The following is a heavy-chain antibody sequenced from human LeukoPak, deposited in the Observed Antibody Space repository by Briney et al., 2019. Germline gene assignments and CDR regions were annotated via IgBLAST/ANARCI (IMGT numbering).Heavy chain of an antibody. J-gene: IGHJ4*02. Sequence: ASVKVSCKASGYTFTGYYIHWVRQAPGQGLEWIGWINPNTGGTDFAQKFQGRVTMTRDTSINTAYIDLNRLRSDDTAVYYCARDRTVGTMIRGVLSYWGQGTLVTVSS. CDR2: INPNTGGT. CDR1: GYTFTGYY. V-gene: IGHV1-2*02. CDR3: ARDRTVGTMIRGVLSY. D-gene: IGHD3-10*01.